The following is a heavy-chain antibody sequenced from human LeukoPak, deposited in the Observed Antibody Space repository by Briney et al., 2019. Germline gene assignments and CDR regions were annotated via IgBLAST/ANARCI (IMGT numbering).Heavy chain of an antibody. CDR2: INSDGRST. J-gene: IGHJ4*02. CDR3: GSAYCGGEYYSRAMDY. Sequence: PGGSLRLSCAASGLTFHSYWMHGARQAPGKGLVWVSRINSDGRSTSYADSVKGRFTISRDNAKNTLYLQMNSMNALKIAEYVSGSAYCGGEYYSRAMDYWGQGTLVTVSS. CDR1: GLTFHSYW. V-gene: IGHV3-74*01. D-gene: IGHD2-21*01.